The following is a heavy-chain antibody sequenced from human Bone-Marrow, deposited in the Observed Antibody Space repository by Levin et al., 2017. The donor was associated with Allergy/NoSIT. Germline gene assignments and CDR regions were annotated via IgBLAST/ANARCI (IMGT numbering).Heavy chain of an antibody. CDR2: IYPGDSDT. CDR1: GYSFISYW. D-gene: IGHD2-2*01. CDR3: ARHCTTTSCHYNFGMDV. Sequence: AGGSLRLSCKASGYSFISYWIGWVRQMPGKGLEWMGIIYPGDSDTTYSPSFQGQVTISADKSTSTAYLQWSSLKASDTAMYYCARHCTTTSCHYNFGMDVWGQGTTVTVSS. V-gene: IGHV5-51*01. J-gene: IGHJ6*02.